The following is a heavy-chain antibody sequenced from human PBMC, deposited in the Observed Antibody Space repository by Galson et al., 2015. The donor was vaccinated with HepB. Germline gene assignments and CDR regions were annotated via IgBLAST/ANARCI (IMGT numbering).Heavy chain of an antibody. CDR2: IYYSGST. Sequence: LSLTCTVSGGSISSYYWSWIRQPPGKGLEWIGYIYYSGSTNYNPSLKSRVTISVDTSKHQFSLKLSSVTAADTAVYYCARWWDYIWGSYRYDAFDIWGQGTMVTVSS. J-gene: IGHJ3*02. CDR1: GGSISSYY. D-gene: IGHD3-16*02. V-gene: IGHV4-59*01. CDR3: ARWWDYIWGSYRYDAFDI.